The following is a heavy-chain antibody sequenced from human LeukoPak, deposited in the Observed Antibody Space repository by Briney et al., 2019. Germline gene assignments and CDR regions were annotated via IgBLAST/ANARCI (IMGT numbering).Heavy chain of an antibody. CDR3: ARGNSGWWNYFDY. D-gene: IGHD6-19*01. CDR2: INHSGST. CDR1: GGSFSGYY. V-gene: IGHV4-34*01. J-gene: IGHJ4*02. Sequence: SETLSLTCAVYGGSFSGYYWSWIRQPPGKGLEWIGEINHSGSTNYNPSLKSRVTISVDTSKNQFSLKLSSVTAADTAVYYWARGNSGWWNYFDYWGQGTLVTVSS.